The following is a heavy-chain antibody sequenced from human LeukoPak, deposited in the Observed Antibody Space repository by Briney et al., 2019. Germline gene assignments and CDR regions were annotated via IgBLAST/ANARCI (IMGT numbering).Heavy chain of an antibody. CDR1: GFTSSSYA. CDR3: ARALYCSGGSCYPGYFDY. Sequence: GGSLRLSCAASGFTSSSYAMHWVRQAPGKGLEWVAVISYDGSNKYYADSVKGRFTISRDNSKNTLYLQMNSLRAEDTAVYYCARALYCSGGSCYPGYFDYWGQGTLVTVSS. J-gene: IGHJ4*02. CDR2: ISYDGSNK. D-gene: IGHD2-15*01. V-gene: IGHV3-30-3*01.